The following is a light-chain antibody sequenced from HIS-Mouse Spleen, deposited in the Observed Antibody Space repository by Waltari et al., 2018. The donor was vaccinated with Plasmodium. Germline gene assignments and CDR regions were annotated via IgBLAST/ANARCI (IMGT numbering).Light chain of an antibody. Sequence: SYELHQPPSVSVSPGKTASITCPGATLWDKYACWYQQKPGQSPVLVIYQDSKRPSGIPERFSGSNSGNTATLTISGTQAMDEADYYCQAWDSSTVVFGGGTKLTVL. J-gene: IGLJ2*01. CDR2: QDS. CDR1: TLWDKY. V-gene: IGLV3-1*01. CDR3: QAWDSSTVV.